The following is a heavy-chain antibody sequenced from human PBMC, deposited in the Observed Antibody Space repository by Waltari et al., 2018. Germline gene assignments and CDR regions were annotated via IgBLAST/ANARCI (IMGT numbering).Heavy chain of an antibody. CDR3: AREWGVMVGTAGYYLDY. V-gene: IGHV3-21*01. D-gene: IGHD2-15*01. Sequence: EVQLLGSGEGLVRPGGCRSISWSASGFTVSSYTLHWVRQAQGNGLEWVSSISSGITFIYYADSVKGRFTISRDNAKNSLYLQMNSLRAEDTAVYYCAREWGVMVGTAGYYLDYWGQGTLVTVSS. CDR1: GFTVSSYT. CDR2: ISSGITFI. J-gene: IGHJ4*02.